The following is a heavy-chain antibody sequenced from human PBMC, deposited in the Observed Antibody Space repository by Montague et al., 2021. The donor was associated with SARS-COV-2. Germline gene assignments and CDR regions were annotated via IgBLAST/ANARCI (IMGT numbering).Heavy chain of an antibody. CDR3: ARAERGSCGDGNCYQYFFNY. CDR1: GDSVARNRAT. J-gene: IGHJ4*02. D-gene: IGHD2-15*01. Sequence: CAISGDSVARNRATWNWNRQEPQRRLEWLGRPYYRSEWYSDYSASVKSRISINPDTSKNQFSLQLNSVTPEDTAVYYCARAERGSCGDGNCYQYFFNYWGQGTLVTVSS. V-gene: IGHV6-1*01. CDR2: PYYRSEWYS.